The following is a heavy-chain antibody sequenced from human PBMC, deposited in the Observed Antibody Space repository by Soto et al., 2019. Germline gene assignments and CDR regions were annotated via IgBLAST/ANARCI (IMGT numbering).Heavy chain of an antibody. J-gene: IGHJ4*02. CDR2: LYYGRSA. CDR3: ALRSMAVVPEY. Sequence: QVQLQESGPGLVKPSETLSLTCAVSGDSISSYYCMWIRQPPGKGLESIGYLYYGRSANYNPSLTXRXTXSXXTSTNRCSLSLRSMTAADTPVYYCALRSMAVVPEYWGQGTPVTVSS. CDR1: GDSISSYY. D-gene: IGHD3-22*01. V-gene: IGHV4-59*01.